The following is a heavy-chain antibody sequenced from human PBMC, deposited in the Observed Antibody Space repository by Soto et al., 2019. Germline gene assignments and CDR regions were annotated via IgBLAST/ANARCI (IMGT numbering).Heavy chain of an antibody. V-gene: IGHV4-59*01. Sequence: SETLSLTCTVSGGSISGYYWSWIRQPPGKGLEWIGYIYYTGRTNYNPSLKSRVTISLDTSKNQFSLRLNSVTAAATAVYYCVRSFQGLDGGQGPLVTVSS. J-gene: IGHJ4*02. CDR2: IYYTGRT. CDR3: VRSFQGLD. CDR1: GGSISGYY. D-gene: IGHD4-17*01.